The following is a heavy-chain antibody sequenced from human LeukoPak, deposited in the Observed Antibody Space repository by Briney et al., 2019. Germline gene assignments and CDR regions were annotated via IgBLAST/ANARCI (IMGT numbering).Heavy chain of an antibody. CDR1: GFTFDDYA. D-gene: IGHD3-10*01. CDR3: AKAYGSAAQYYFDY. J-gene: IGHJ4*02. CDR2: ISWNSGSI. Sequence: GGSLRLSCAASGFTFDDYAMHWVRQAPGKGLEWVSGISWNSGSIGYAESVKGRFTISRDNAKNSLYLQMNSLRAEDMALYYCAKAYGSAAQYYFDYWGQGTLVTVSS. V-gene: IGHV3-9*03.